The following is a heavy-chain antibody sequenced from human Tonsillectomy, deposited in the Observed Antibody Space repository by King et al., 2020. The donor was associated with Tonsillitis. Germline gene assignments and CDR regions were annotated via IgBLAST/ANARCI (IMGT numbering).Heavy chain of an antibody. CDR2: INPSGGST. Sequence: QLVQSGAEVKKPGASVKVSCKASGYTFTNYYVHWVRRAPGQGLEWMGVINPSGGSTSYAQKFQGRVTMTRDTSTTTVYMELSSLRSEDTAVYFCARDGMVATTMESYYYGMDVWGQGTTVAVSS. J-gene: IGHJ6*02. CDR3: ARDGMVATTMESYYYGMDV. D-gene: IGHD1-26*01. CDR1: GYTFTNYY. V-gene: IGHV1-46*01.